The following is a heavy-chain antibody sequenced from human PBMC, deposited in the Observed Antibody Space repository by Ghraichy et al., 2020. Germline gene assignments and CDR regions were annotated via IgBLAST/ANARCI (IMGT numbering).Heavy chain of an antibody. CDR3: TILGGNRGCFDY. Sequence: GGSLRLSCAASGFTFSNAWMNWVRQAPGKGLEWVGRIKSKTDGGTTDYAATVKGRITISRDDSKHTLYLQMNSLKTEDTAVYYCTILGGNRGCFDYWGQGTLVTVSS. D-gene: IGHD3-10*01. V-gene: IGHV3-15*01. CDR2: IKSKTDGGTT. CDR1: GFTFSNAW. J-gene: IGHJ4*02.